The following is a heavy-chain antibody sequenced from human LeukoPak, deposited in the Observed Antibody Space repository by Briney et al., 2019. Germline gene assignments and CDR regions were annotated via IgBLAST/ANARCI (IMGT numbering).Heavy chain of an antibody. Sequence: SETLSLTCTVSGVSINNYYWSWIRQPPGKGLEWIGNIYYSGSTIYDPSLKRRVTISLDTSKNQFSLKLNSVTVADTAVYYCARERYSSSWYVDYWGQGTLVTASS. J-gene: IGHJ4*02. V-gene: IGHV4-59*01. D-gene: IGHD6-13*01. CDR3: ARERYSSSWYVDY. CDR2: IYYSGST. CDR1: GVSINNYY.